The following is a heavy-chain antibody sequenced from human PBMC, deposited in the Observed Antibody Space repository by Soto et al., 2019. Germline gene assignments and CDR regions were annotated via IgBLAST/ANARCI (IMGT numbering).Heavy chain of an antibody. D-gene: IGHD2-15*01. CDR3: ARDVVTGYFDY. CDR2: IIPIFGTA. CDR1: GYTFTSYY. V-gene: IGHV1-69*13. Sequence: GASVKVSCKASGYTFTSYYMHWVRQAPGQGLEWMGGIIPIFGTANYAQKFQGRVTITADESTSTAYMELSSLRSEDTAVYYCARDVVTGYFDYWGQGTLVTVSS. J-gene: IGHJ4*02.